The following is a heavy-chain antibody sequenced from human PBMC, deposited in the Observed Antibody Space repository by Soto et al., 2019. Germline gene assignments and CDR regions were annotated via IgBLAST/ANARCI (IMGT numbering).Heavy chain of an antibody. CDR3: ARQGIIAHPEYGMDV. CDR1: GYSVTSYW. V-gene: IGHV5-10-1*01. D-gene: IGHD2-15*01. Sequence: GASLTISCKGSGYSVTSYWISWVRQMPVKGLEWMGRVDPTDSYTNYSPSFQGHVTISADKSISTAYLQWSSLKASDTAKYYCARQGIIAHPEYGMDVWGQGTTVTVSS. J-gene: IGHJ6*02. CDR2: VDPTDSYT.